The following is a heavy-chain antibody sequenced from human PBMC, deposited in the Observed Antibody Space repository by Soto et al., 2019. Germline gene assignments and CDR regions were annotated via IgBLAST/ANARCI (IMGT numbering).Heavy chain of an antibody. D-gene: IGHD3-10*01. Sequence: SETLSLTCTFSGGSISSSSYYWGWIRQPPGKGLEWIGSIYYSGSTYYNPSLKSRVTISVDTSKNQFSLKLSSVTAADTAVYYCARAGAVRVYYYCYMDVWGKGPTVTGSS. CDR3: ARAGAVRVYYYCYMDV. CDR1: GGSISSSSYY. J-gene: IGHJ6*03. CDR2: IYYSGST. V-gene: IGHV4-39*01.